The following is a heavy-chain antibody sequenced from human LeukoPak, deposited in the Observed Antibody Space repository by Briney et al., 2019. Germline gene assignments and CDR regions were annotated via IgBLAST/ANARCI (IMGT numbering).Heavy chain of an antibody. CDR3: ARVLSGRGSLYDYYYYMDV. V-gene: IGHV3-48*01. CDR2: ISSSGSTI. D-gene: IGHD3-10*01. Sequence: PGGSLRLSCAASGFTFSSYAMSWVRQAPGKGLEWVSYISSSGSTIYYADSVKGRFTISRDISKNTLYLQMNSLRAEDTAVYYCARVLSGRGSLYDYYYYMDVWGKGTTVTISS. CDR1: GFTFSSYA. J-gene: IGHJ6*03.